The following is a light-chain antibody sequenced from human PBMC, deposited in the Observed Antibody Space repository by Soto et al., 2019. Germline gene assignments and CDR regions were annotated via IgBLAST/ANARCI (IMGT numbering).Light chain of an antibody. V-gene: IGKV1-9*01. CDR2: GAS. CDR3: QQLNSNPRT. J-gene: IGKJ2*01. CDR1: QAIYSY. Sequence: DIQLTQSPFFLSASVGDRVTISCRASQAIYSYLAWYQQKPGQAPKLLIFGASKLQSGVPSRLIGSGSGTELTLTISSLQPEDFATYYCQQLNSNPRTFGQGTKLEIK.